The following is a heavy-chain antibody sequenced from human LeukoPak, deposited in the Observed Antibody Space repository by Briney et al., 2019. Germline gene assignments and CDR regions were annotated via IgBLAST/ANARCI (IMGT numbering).Heavy chain of an antibody. Sequence: PSETLSLTCTVSGYSISSGYYWGWIRQPPGKGLEWIGSIYHSGSTYYNPSLKSRVTISVDTSKNQFSLKLSSVTAADTAVYYCARVTHMTTVTTVFDYWGQGTLVTVSS. CDR3: ARVTHMTTVTTVFDY. V-gene: IGHV4-38-2*02. CDR1: GYSISSGYY. CDR2: IYHSGST. J-gene: IGHJ4*02. D-gene: IGHD4-17*01.